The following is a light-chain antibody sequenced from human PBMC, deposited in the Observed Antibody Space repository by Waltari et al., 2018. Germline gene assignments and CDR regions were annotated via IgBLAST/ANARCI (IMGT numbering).Light chain of an antibody. Sequence: SYELTQPPSVSLSPGQPAGTPCSGGKLGDTLACWYQQKPGQSPVLVIYQDSKRPSGIPERFSGSNSGNTATLTISGTQAMDEADYYCQAWDSSTLWVFGGGTKLTVL. J-gene: IGLJ3*02. V-gene: IGLV3-1*01. CDR2: QDS. CDR3: QAWDSSTLWV. CDR1: KLGDTL.